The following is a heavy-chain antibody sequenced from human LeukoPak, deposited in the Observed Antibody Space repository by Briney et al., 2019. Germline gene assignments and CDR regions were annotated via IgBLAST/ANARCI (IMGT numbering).Heavy chain of an antibody. D-gene: IGHD6-13*01. CDR1: GFTFSTYW. V-gene: IGHV3-7*01. CDR3: ARDSAGNDY. J-gene: IGHJ4*02. Sequence: GGSLRLSCAASGFTFSTYWMSWIRQAPGKGLEWVANIKQDGSEKYYVDSVKGRFTISRDNAKNSLYLQMNSLRAEDTAMYYCARDSAGNDYWGQGTLVTVSS. CDR2: IKQDGSEK.